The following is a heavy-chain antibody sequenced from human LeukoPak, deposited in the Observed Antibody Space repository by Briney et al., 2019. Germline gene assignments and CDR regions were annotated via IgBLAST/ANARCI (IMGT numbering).Heavy chain of an antibody. Sequence: GGSLRLSCAASGFTFSSYTMNWVRQAPGKGLEWVSSISSSSSYIYYADSVKGRFTISRDDAKNSLYLQMNSLRAEDTAVYYCARVPHAMVRGVIITEFYFDYWGQGTLVTVSS. V-gene: IGHV3-21*01. CDR3: ARVPHAMVRGVIITEFYFDY. J-gene: IGHJ4*02. CDR2: ISSSSSYI. D-gene: IGHD3-10*01. CDR1: GFTFSSYT.